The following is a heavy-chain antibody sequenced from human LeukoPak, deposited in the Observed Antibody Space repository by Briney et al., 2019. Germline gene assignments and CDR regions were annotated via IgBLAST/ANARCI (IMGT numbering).Heavy chain of an antibody. CDR2: IIPIFGTA. D-gene: IGHD3-22*01. CDR3: ARVEYSSGYFTGYYYYGMDV. V-gene: IGHV1-69*13. J-gene: IGHJ6*02. CDR1: GGTFSSYA. Sequence: SVKVSCKASGGTFSSYAISWVRQAPGQGLEWMGGIIPIFGTANYAQKFQGRVTITADESTSTAYMELSSLRSEDTAVYYCARVEYSSGYFTGYYYYGMDVWGQGTTVTVSS.